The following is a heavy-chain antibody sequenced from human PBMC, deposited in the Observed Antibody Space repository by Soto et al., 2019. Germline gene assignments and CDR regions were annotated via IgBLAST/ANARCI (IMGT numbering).Heavy chain of an antibody. D-gene: IGHD2-15*01. Sequence: KASETLSLTCTVSGASVTTYTFYWGWIRQSPGKGLELIGSVSYTGTTHYNPSLRRRVTISVDGSENQFSLRLSSVTAADTAVYYCVRSGTALDIIVVPTDYWGQGMLVTVSS. CDR2: VSYTGTT. V-gene: IGHV4-39*01. CDR1: GASVTTYTFY. CDR3: VRSGTALDIIVVPTDY. J-gene: IGHJ4*02.